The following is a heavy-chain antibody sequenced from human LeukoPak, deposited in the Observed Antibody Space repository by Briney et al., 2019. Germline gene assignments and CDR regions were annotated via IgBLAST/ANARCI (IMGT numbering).Heavy chain of an antibody. CDR2: IYPTGKT. Sequence: PSETLSLTCSVSGGAIISYYWSWIRQPAGKGPEWMGRIYPTGKTDYNPSLKTRVPMSTDLSKKQFSLRLRYVPAADPAVYYCARLKFYDSTGYSPGYYMDVWGKGTAVTVSS. CDR1: GGAIISYY. J-gene: IGHJ6*03. V-gene: IGHV4-4*07. CDR3: ARLKFYDSTGYSPGYYMDV. D-gene: IGHD3-22*01.